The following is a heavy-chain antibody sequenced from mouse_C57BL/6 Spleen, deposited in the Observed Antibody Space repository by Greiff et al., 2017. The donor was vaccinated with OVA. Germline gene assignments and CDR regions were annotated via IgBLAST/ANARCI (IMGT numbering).Heavy chain of an antibody. CDR1: GYSITSGYY. CDR2: ISYDGSN. D-gene: IGHD1-1*01. CDR3: AREVVAWYFDV. V-gene: IGHV3-6*01. J-gene: IGHJ1*03. Sequence: EVKLMESGPGLVKPSQSLSLTCSVTGYSITSGYYWNWIRQFPGNKLEWMGYISYDGSNNYTPSLQNRIAITRDTSKNPVVLKLNSVTTEDTATYYCAREVVAWYFDVWGTGTTVTVSS.